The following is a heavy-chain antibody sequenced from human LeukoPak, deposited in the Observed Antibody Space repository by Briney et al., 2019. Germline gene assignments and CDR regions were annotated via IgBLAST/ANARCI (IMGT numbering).Heavy chain of an antibody. CDR2: INHSGST. D-gene: IGHD3-10*01. J-gene: IGHJ4*02. CDR1: GGSFSGYY. V-gene: IGHV4-34*01. Sequence: PSETLSLTCAVYGGSFSGYYWSWIRQPPGKGLEWIGEINHSGSTNYNPSLKSRVTISVDTSKNQFSLKLSSVTAADTAVYYCARVLAAPEYYYGSGSTDYWGQGTLVTVSS. CDR3: ARVLAAPEYYYGSGSTDY.